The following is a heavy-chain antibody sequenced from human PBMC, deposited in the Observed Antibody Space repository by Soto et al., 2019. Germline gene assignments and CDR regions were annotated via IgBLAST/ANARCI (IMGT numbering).Heavy chain of an antibody. CDR3: GHRIGERQAFAL. V-gene: IGHV2-5*01. CDR1: GFSVNTGGVG. D-gene: IGHD1-1*01. Sequence: SGPTLVNPTQTLTLTCSFSGFSVNTGGVGVGGIRQPPGKPLEWLALVYWNDDERYRPAVKNRLANIKDTSKNQVLVTVTNMDPVDIVTYYCGHRIGERQAFALWGQVTQVSVS. CDR2: VYWNDDE. J-gene: IGHJ3*01.